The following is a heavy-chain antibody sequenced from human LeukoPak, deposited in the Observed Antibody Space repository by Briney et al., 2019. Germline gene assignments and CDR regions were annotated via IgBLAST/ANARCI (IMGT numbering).Heavy chain of an antibody. D-gene: IGHD3-3*01. V-gene: IGHV4-39*01. CDR2: IYYSGST. CDR1: GGSMSSSSYY. J-gene: IGHJ5*02. Sequence: SETLSLTCTVSGGSMSSSSYYWGWIRQPPGKGLEWIGSIYYSGSTYYNPSLKSRVTISVDTSKNQFSLKLSSVTAADTAVYYCARQKPQYYDFWSGPRAGYNWSDPWGQGTLVTVSS. CDR3: ARQKPQYYDFWSGPRAGYNWSDP.